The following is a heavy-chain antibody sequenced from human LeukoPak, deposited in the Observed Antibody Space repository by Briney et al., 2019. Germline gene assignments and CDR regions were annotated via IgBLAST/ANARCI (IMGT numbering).Heavy chain of an antibody. CDR1: GGSFSGYY. CDR2: INHSGST. Sequence: SGTLSLTCAVYGGSFSGYYWSWIRQPPGKGLEWIGEINHSGSTNYNPSLKSRVTISVDTSKNQFSLKLSSVTAADTAVYYCARVRLWFGEYYFDYWGQGTLVTVSS. D-gene: IGHD3-10*01. J-gene: IGHJ4*02. V-gene: IGHV4-34*01. CDR3: ARVRLWFGEYYFDY.